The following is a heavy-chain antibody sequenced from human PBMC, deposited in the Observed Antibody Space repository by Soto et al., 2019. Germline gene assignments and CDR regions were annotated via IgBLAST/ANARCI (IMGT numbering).Heavy chain of an antibody. Sequence: QVQLVESGGGVVQPGRSLRLSCAASGFTFSSYGMHWVRQAPGKGLEWVAVISYDGSNKYYADSVKGRFTISRDNSKNTLYLQMNSLRAEDTAVYYCAREQVSGSYYGGPPDYWGQGTLVTVSS. J-gene: IGHJ4*02. V-gene: IGHV3-30*03. CDR1: GFTFSSYG. D-gene: IGHD1-26*01. CDR3: AREQVSGSYYGGPPDY. CDR2: ISYDGSNK.